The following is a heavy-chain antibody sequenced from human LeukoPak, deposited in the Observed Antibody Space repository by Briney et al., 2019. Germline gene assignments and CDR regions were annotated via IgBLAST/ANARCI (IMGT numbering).Heavy chain of an antibody. J-gene: IGHJ4*02. CDR3: ARDGSPYDSSGYYYPY. Sequence: ASVKVSCKASGYTLTSYGIIWVRQAPGQGLEWMGWISGYDANTNYAQKLQGRVTMTTDTSTSTAYMELRSLRSDDTAVYYCARDGSPYDSSGYYYPYWGQGTLVTVSS. CDR2: ISGYDANT. D-gene: IGHD3-22*01. CDR1: GYTLTSYG. V-gene: IGHV1-18*01.